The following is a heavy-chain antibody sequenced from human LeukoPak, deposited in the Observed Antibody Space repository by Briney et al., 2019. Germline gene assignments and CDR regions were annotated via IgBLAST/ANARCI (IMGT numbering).Heavy chain of an antibody. J-gene: IGHJ4*02. CDR3: ARAEGRITMVRGVIISGGYFDY. CDR2: IYHSGST. V-gene: IGHV4-38-2*01. Sequence: SETLSLICAVSGYSISSGYYWGWIRQPPGKGLEWIGSIYHSGSTYYNPSLKSRVTISVDTSKNQFSLKLSSVTAADTAVYYCARAEGRITMVRGVIISGGYFDYWGQGTLVTVSS. D-gene: IGHD3-10*01. CDR1: GYSISSGYY.